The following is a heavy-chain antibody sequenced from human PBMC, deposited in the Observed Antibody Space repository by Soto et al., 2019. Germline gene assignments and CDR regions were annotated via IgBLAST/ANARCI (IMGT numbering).Heavy chain of an antibody. V-gene: IGHV3-53*01. J-gene: IGHJ4*02. CDR2: IYSGGST. Sequence: EVQLVESGGGLIQPGGSLRLSCAASGFTVSSNYMSWVRQAPGKGLEWVSVIYSGGSTYYADSVKGRFTISSDNSKNTLTLQMNRLRAEDTAVYYCARNYYDSGGGFDYWGQGTLVTVSS. CDR1: GFTVSSNY. CDR3: ARNYYDSGGGFDY. D-gene: IGHD3-22*01.